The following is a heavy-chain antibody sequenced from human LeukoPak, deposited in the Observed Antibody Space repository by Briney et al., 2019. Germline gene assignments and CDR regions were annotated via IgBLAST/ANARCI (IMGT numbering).Heavy chain of an antibody. D-gene: IGHD2-2*01. J-gene: IGHJ3*02. CDR1: GGSISSYY. CDR3: VRLVGYCSSTSCYRPFDI. Sequence: SETLSLTCTVSGGSISSYYWSWIRQPPGKGLEWIGYIYYSGSTNYNPSLKSRVTISVDTSKNQFSLKLSSVTAADTAVYYCVRLVGYCSSTSCYRPFDIWGQGTMVTVSS. CDR2: IYYSGST. V-gene: IGHV4-59*08.